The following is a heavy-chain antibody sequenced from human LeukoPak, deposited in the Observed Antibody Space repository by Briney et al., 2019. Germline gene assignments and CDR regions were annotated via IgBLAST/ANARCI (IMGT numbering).Heavy chain of an antibody. V-gene: IGHV4-59*02. CDR3: SEGSFGPFAL. Sequence: ASETLSLTCAVSGSSVSTSHWNWIRQLPGKGLEWVGCLSYTGKTNYNASLTSRVTLSLDTSRNEVTVTLKSVTAADTAVYYCSEGSFGPFALWGEGTLATVSS. CDR1: GSSVSTSH. J-gene: IGHJ5*02. D-gene: IGHD3-16*01. CDR2: LSYTGKT.